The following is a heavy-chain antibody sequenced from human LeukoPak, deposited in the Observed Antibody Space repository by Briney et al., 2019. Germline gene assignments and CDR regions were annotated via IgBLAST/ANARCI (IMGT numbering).Heavy chain of an antibody. J-gene: IGHJ5*02. CDR3: ARDQVAYANWFDP. CDR2: ISSSSSTI. CDR1: GFTFSSYS. V-gene: IGHV3-48*04. D-gene: IGHD2-8*02. Sequence: GGSLRLSCAASGFTFSSYSMNWVRQAPGKGLEWVSYISSSSSTIYYADSVKGRFTISRDNAKNSLYLQMNSLRAEDTAVYYCARDQVAYANWFDPWGQGTLVTVSS.